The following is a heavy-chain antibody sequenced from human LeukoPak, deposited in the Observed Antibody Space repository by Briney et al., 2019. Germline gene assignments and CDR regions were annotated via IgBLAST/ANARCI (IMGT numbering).Heavy chain of an antibody. CDR1: GFTFSNAW. CDR3: TTVEYDFWSGCYDYYYYGMDV. J-gene: IGHJ6*02. Sequence: GGSLRLSCAASGFTFSNAWMSWVRQAPGKGLEWVGRIKSKTDGGTTDYAAPVKGRFTISRDYSKNTLYLQMNSLKTEVTAVYYCTTVEYDFWSGCYDYYYYGMDVWGQGTTVTVSS. V-gene: IGHV3-15*01. CDR2: IKSKTDGGTT. D-gene: IGHD3-3*01.